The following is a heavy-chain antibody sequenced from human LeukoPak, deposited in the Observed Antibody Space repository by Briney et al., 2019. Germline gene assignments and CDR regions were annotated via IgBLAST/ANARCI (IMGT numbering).Heavy chain of an antibody. V-gene: IGHV4-4*09. CDR1: GASISGSY. J-gene: IGHJ4*02. CDR2: DYSSGST. CDR3: ASSYDSKIVPFDN. Sequence: SETLSLTCTVSGASISGSYWNWVRQPPGRGLEWIGYDYSSGSTDYNPSLKSRVAISVDASKNQFSLKLTSVTAADTAVYYCASSYDSKIVPFDNWGQGALVTVSS. D-gene: IGHD3-22*01.